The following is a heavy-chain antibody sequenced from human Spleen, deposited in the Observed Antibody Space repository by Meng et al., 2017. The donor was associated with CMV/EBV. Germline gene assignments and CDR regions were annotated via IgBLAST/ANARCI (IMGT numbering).Heavy chain of an antibody. D-gene: IGHD3-10*01. J-gene: IGHJ5*02. Sequence: TGYGDAVSTSGFDWNWVRQPPGKGLEWIGYAYYSGSAEYNPSLKSRVTISVDTSKNQFSLRLSSVTAVDAAVYYCARSYYYGSGIGPWGQGTLVTVSS. CDR3: ARSYYYGSGIGP. CDR2: AYYSGSA. CDR1: GDAVSTSGFD. V-gene: IGHV4-61*08.